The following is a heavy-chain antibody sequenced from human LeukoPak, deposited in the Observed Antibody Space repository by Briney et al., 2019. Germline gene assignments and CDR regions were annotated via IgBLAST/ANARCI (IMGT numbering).Heavy chain of an antibody. CDR3: ARGRSSSWPYYYYYYYMDV. V-gene: IGHV4-39*07. CDR2: IYYSGST. D-gene: IGHD6-13*01. Sequence: SETLSLTCTVSGGSISSSSYYWGWIRQPPGKGLEWIGSIYYSGSTYYNPSLKSRVTISVDTSKNQFSLKLSSVTAADTAVYYCARGRSSSWPYYYYYYYMDVWGKGTTVTISS. CDR1: GGSISSSSYY. J-gene: IGHJ6*03.